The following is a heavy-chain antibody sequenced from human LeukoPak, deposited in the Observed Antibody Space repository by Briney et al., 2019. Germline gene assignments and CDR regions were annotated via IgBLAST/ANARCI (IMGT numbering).Heavy chain of an antibody. Sequence: ASVKVSCKASGGTFSSYAISWVRQAPGQGLEWMGGIIPIFGTANYAQKFQGRVTITADESTSTAYMELSSLRSEDTAVYYCARDRSRYSAFDTWGQGTMVTVSS. J-gene: IGHJ3*02. D-gene: IGHD2-21*01. CDR1: GGTFSSYA. V-gene: IGHV1-69*13. CDR2: IIPIFGTA. CDR3: ARDRSRYSAFDT.